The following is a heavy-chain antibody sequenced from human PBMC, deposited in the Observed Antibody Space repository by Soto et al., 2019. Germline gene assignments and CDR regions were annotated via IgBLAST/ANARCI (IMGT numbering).Heavy chain of an antibody. CDR2: IYSGGST. Sequence: EVQLVETGGGLIQPGGSLRLSCAASGFTVNSNYMSWVRQAPGKGLEWVSVIYSGGSTYYADSVKGRFTISRDNSKNTVYLQMNSLRVEDTAVYYFSRVYDDILTGYRNWGQGILVTVSS. J-gene: IGHJ4*02. CDR1: GFTVNSNY. D-gene: IGHD3-9*01. V-gene: IGHV3-53*02. CDR3: SRVYDDILTGYRN.